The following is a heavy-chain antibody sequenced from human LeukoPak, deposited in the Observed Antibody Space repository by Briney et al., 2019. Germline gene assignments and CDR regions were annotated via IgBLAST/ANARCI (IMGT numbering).Heavy chain of an antibody. V-gene: IGHV3-7*01. CDR3: ARDEGDSSGYYHDY. D-gene: IGHD3-22*01. Sequence: PGGSLRLSCAASGFTFSSYWMSWVRQALGKWLEWVANIKQDGSEKYYVDSVKGRFTISRDNAKNSLYLQMNSLRAEDTAVYYCARDEGDSSGYYHDYWGQGTLVTVSS. J-gene: IGHJ4*02. CDR2: IKQDGSEK. CDR1: GFTFSSYW.